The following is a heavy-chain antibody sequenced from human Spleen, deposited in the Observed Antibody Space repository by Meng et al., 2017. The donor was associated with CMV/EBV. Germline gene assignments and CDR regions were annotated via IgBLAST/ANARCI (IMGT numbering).Heavy chain of an antibody. J-gene: IGHJ4*02. CDR3: ARDPNSGSPY. V-gene: IGHV1-2*02. CDR2: INPHGGDT. Sequence: VSCKASGFTFTGYYVQWVRQAPGQGLEWMGWINPHGGDTNYAQKFQGRVTMTRDTSMTTASMELSRLTSDDTAVYYCARDPNSGSPYWGQGTLVTVSS. CDR1: GFTFTGYY. D-gene: IGHD1-26*01.